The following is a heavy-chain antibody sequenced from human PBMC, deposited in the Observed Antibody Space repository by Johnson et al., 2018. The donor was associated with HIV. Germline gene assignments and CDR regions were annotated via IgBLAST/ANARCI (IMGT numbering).Heavy chain of an antibody. J-gene: IGHJ3*02. D-gene: IGHD4-11*01. CDR2: IRYDGSNK. V-gene: IGHV3-30*02. Sequence: QVQLVESGGDVVQPGGSLRLSCAASGFTFNNYGMHWVRQAPGKGLGWVAFIRYDGSNKYYVDSVKGRFTISRDNSKNTLYLQMNSLRPEDTAVYFCARGGLYIQFLAFDAFDIWGQGTMVTVSS. CDR3: ARGGLYIQFLAFDAFDI. CDR1: GFTFNNYG.